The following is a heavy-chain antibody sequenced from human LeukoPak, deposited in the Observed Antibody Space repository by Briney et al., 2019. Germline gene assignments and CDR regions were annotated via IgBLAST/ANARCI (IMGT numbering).Heavy chain of an antibody. J-gene: IGHJ6*02. CDR3: ATSRIGAHYYYYYGMDV. D-gene: IGHD3-10*01. CDR2: FDPEDGET. Sequence: GASVKVSCKVSGYTLTELSMHWVRQAPGKGLEWMGGFDPEDGETVYAQKFQGRVTMTEDTSTDTAYMELSSLRSEDTAVYYCATSRIGAHYYYYYGMDVWGQGTTVTVSS. V-gene: IGHV1-24*01. CDR1: GYTLTELS.